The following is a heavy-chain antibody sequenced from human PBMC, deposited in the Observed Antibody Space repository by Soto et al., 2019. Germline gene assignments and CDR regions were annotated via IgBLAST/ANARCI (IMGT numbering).Heavy chain of an antibody. CDR3: ARDMDSNYDGMDV. CDR2: IWYDGSSQ. Sequence: QVNLVQSGGGLVQLGRSLRLSCEASGFTFRNSGMEWIRQAPGKGLEWVARIWYDGSSQYYADSVKGRFTISRDNSKNTLYMEMNSVRVEDTAVYYCARDMDSNYDGMDVWGQGTTVIVSS. D-gene: IGHD4-4*01. CDR1: GFTFRNSG. V-gene: IGHV3-33*01. J-gene: IGHJ6*02.